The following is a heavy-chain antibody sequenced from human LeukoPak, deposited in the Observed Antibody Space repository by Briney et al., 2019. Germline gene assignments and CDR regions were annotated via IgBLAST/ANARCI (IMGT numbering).Heavy chain of an antibody. V-gene: IGHV3-7*01. Sequence: GGSLRLSCAASGFSFSTYWMSWVRQTPGKGLEWVANINEDGSEKYYVDSVKGRFTISRDNAKNSLYLQMNSLRVDDSAVYYCARAGGVGTVDYWGQGTLVTVSS. CDR1: GFSFSTYW. CDR3: ARAGGVGTVDY. J-gene: IGHJ4*02. D-gene: IGHD3-16*01. CDR2: INEDGSEK.